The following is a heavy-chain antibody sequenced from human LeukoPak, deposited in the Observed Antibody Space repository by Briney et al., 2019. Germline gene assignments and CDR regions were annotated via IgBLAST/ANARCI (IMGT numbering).Heavy chain of an antibody. D-gene: IGHD6-13*01. CDR1: GYTFTCYY. V-gene: IGHV1-2*02. CDR3: ARIAAAGTGDY. J-gene: IGHJ4*02. Sequence: ASVKFSCKASGYTFTCYYMHWVRQAPGQGLEWMGWINPNSGGTNYAQKFQGRVTMTRDTSISTAYMVLSRLRSDDTAVYYCARIAAAGTGDYWGQGTLVTISS. CDR2: INPNSGGT.